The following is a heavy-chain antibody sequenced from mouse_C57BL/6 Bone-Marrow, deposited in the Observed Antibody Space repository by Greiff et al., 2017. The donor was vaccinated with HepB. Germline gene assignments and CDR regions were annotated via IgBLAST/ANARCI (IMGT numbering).Heavy chain of an antibody. CDR3: ALQYGSSRFDY. Sequence: VHVKQSGAELARPGASVKLSCKASVYTFTSYGISWVKQRTGQGLEWIGEIYPRSGNTYYNEKFKGKATLTADKSSSTAYMELRSLTSEDSAVYFCALQYGSSRFDYWGQGTTLTVSS. V-gene: IGHV1-81*01. D-gene: IGHD1-1*01. J-gene: IGHJ2*01. CDR1: VYTFTSYG. CDR2: IYPRSGNT.